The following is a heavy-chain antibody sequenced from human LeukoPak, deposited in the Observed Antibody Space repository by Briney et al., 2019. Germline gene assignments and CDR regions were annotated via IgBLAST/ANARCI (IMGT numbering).Heavy chain of an antibody. V-gene: IGHV1-69*05. CDR2: IIPIFGTT. CDR1: GGTLSNA. J-gene: IGHJ6*03. Sequence: VASVKVSCKVSGGTLSNAISWVRQAPGQGLEWMGGIIPIFGTTNYAQKFQGRLTITTDESTNAVYMQLSSLRSEDTAVYYCARDYTGYSYYYMDVWGKGTTVTVSS. D-gene: IGHD3-16*01. CDR3: ARDYTGYSYYYMDV.